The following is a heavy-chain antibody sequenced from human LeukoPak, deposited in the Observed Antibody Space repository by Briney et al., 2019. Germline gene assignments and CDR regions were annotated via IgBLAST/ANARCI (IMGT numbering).Heavy chain of an antibody. CDR1: GFTFSTYW. D-gene: IGHD6-13*01. CDR3: ARDNSSSWYPDAFDI. CDR2: IKQDESEK. V-gene: IGHV3-7*01. Sequence: GGSLRLSCAASGFTFSTYWMSWVRQAPGKGLEWVANIKQDESEKYYVESVKGRFTISRDNAKNSLYLQMNSLRAEDTAVYYCARDNSSSWYPDAFDIWGQRTMVTVSS. J-gene: IGHJ3*02.